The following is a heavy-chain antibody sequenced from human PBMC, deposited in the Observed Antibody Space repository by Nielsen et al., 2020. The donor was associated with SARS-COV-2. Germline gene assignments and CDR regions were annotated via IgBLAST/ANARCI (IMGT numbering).Heavy chain of an antibody. Sequence: GGSLRLSCGASGFTISSSFMSWVRQAAGKGLDWVSVIYTDGSTSHADSVKGRFTISRDNSKNMLYLQMNSLRAEDTAVYYCARDNWGRMDVWGQGTTVTVSS. CDR2: IYTDGST. CDR1: GFTISSSF. V-gene: IGHV3-66*01. CDR3: ARDNWGRMDV. J-gene: IGHJ6*02. D-gene: IGHD7-27*01.